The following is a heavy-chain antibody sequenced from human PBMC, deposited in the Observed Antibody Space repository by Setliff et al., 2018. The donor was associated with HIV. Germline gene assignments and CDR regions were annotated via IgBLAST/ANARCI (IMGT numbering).Heavy chain of an antibody. CDR2: IYSSGVT. V-gene: IGHV3-66*03. D-gene: IGHD3-22*01. Sequence: TGGSLRLSCAASGFTVNNNYINWVRQAPGKGLEWVSLIYSSGVTKYADSVKGRFTISRDNPKNTVYLHMNSLRTEDTAVYYCAKDVYYDSTGYPIDVWGKGTTVTVSS. CDR1: GFTVNNNY. J-gene: IGHJ6*04. CDR3: AKDVYYDSTGYPIDV.